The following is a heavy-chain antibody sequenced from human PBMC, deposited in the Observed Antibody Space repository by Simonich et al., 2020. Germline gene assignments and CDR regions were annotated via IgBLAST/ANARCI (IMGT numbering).Heavy chain of an antibody. V-gene: IGHV3-48*03. Sequence: EVQLVESGGGLVQPGGSLRLSCAASGFTFSSYEMNWVRQAPGNGLEGVSYISSSGITIYDSDSGKGRLTISRDNAKNSLYLQMNSLRAEDTAVYYCARHYYGDYYFDYWGQGTLVTVSS. CDR1: GFTFSSYE. J-gene: IGHJ4*02. CDR3: ARHYYGDYYFDY. CDR2: ISSSGITI. D-gene: IGHD4-17*01.